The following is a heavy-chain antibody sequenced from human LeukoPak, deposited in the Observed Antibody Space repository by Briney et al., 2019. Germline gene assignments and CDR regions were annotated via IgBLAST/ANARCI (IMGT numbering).Heavy chain of an antibody. D-gene: IGHD4-23*01. CDR3: ARGVGNSATFDI. CDR2: IYYSGST. CDR1: GGSISSYY. Sequence: SETLSLTCTVSGGSISSYYWSWIRQPPGKGLEWIGYIYYSGSTNYNPPLKSRVTISVDTSKNQFSLKLSSVTAADAAVYYCARGVGNSATFDIWGQGTMVTVSS. J-gene: IGHJ3*02. V-gene: IGHV4-59*01.